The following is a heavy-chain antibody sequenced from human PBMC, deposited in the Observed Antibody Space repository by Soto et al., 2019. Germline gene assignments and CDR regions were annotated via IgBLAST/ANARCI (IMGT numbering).Heavy chain of an antibody. J-gene: IGHJ1*01. D-gene: IGHD2-15*01. CDR1: GFSVSSNY. CDR2: IHNGGET. Sequence: GGSLRLSCAASGFSVSSNYMNWVRQAPGKGLEWVSIIHNGGETYYADSVKGRFTVSRDDSKNTVFLQMNSLRVEDTAVYYCARDSWSQYWGQGTLVTVSS. V-gene: IGHV3-66*01. CDR3: ARDSWSQY.